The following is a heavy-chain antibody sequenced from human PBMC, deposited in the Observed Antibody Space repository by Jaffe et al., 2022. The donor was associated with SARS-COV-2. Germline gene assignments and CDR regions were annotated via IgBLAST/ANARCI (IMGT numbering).Heavy chain of an antibody. V-gene: IGHV1-8*01. CDR3: ARGQFGYYYDSSGYYDY. J-gene: IGHJ4*02. D-gene: IGHD3-22*01. CDR1: GYTFTSYD. Sequence: QVQLVQSGAEVKKPGASVKVSCKASGYTFTSYDINWVRQATGQGLEWMGWMNPNSGNTGYAQKFQGRVTMTRNTSISTAYMELSSLRSEDTAVYYCARGQFGYYYDSSGYYDYWGQGTLVTVSS. CDR2: MNPNSGNT.